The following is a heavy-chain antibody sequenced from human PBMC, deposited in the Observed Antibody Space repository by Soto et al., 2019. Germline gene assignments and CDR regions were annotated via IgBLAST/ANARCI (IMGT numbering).Heavy chain of an antibody. Sequence: PWETLSLTCAVSGGSISSGGYSWSWIRQPPGKGLEWIGYIYYSGSTYYNPSLKSRVTISVDTSKNQFSLKLSSVTAADTAVYYCARDMALPDDYSNYAGAPPRDYYNYGIDVWGQGTTVTVSS. CDR3: ARDMALPDDYSNYAGAPPRDYYNYGIDV. CDR2: IYYSGST. CDR1: GGSISSGGYS. V-gene: IGHV4-31*11. D-gene: IGHD4-4*01. J-gene: IGHJ6*02.